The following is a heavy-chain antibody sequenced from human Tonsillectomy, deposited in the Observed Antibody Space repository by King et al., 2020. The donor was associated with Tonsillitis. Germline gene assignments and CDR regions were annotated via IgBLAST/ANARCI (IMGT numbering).Heavy chain of an antibody. CDR3: ARIHYGDYVNWYFDL. CDR2: IFSNDEK. D-gene: IGHD4-17*01. Sequence: TLKESGPVLVKPTETLTLTCTVSGFSLSNARMGVSWIRQPPGKALEWLAHIFSNDEKSYSTSLKSRLTISKDTSKSQVVLTMTNMDPLDTATYYCARIHYGDYVNWYFDLWGRGTLVTVSS. J-gene: IGHJ2*01. V-gene: IGHV2-26*01. CDR1: GFSLSNARMG.